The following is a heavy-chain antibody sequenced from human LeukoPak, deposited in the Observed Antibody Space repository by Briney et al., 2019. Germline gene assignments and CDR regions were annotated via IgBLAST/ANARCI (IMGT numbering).Heavy chain of an antibody. CDR3: ARYGFSAVWQGGWHAFDI. D-gene: IGHD2-15*01. CDR2: INPTTGDT. Sequence: ASVKVSCKASGYTLTSYYMHWVRQAPGQGLEWMGIINPTTGDTTYAQKFQGRLTITRDMSTSTVYMELSSLTSEDTAVFYCARYGFSAVWQGGWHAFDIWGQGTVVTVSS. J-gene: IGHJ3*02. CDR1: GYTLTSYY. V-gene: IGHV1-46*01.